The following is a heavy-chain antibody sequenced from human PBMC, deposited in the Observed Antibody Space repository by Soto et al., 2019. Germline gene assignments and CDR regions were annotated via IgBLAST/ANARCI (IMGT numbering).Heavy chain of an antibody. CDR1: GGSFSGHS. CDR2: INHSGRV. CDR3: STRAYDTNGYYRFDP. Sequence: QVQLQQWGAGLLKPSETLSLTCAVYGGSFSGHSWTWIRQSPGKGLEWIGDINHSGRVNYSPSLKSRINLVLDTSKDQFSLALSRVTGADTGKYYCSTRAYDTNGYYRFDPWGQGTLVTVSS. V-gene: IGHV4-34*01. D-gene: IGHD3-22*01. J-gene: IGHJ5*01.